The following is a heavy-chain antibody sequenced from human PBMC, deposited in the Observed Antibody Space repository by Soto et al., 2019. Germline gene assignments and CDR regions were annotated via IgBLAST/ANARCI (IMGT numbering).Heavy chain of an antibody. CDR2: IYYSGST. J-gene: IGHJ5*02. CDR3: ARHDCSSTSCPDWFDP. V-gene: IGHV4-39*01. D-gene: IGHD2-2*01. Sequence: SENLSLTCTVSGGSISSSSYYWGWIRQPPGKGLEWIGSIYYSGSTYYNPSLKSRVTISVDTSKNQFSLKLSSVTAADTAVYYCARHDCSSTSCPDWFDPWGQGTLVTVSS. CDR1: GGSISSSSYY.